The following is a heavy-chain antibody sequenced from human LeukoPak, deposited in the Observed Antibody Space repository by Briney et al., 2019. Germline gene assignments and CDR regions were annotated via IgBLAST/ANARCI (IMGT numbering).Heavy chain of an antibody. Sequence: PSETLSLTCTVSGASISSGSYYWSWIRQPAGKGLEWIGRIYTSGSTNYNPSLKSRVTISVDTSKREISLKLSSVTAADTAVYYCARGRYGTISRGWFDPWGQGTLVTVSS. CDR1: GASISSGSYY. V-gene: IGHV4-61*02. D-gene: IGHD1-14*01. CDR3: ARGRYGTISRGWFDP. J-gene: IGHJ5*02. CDR2: IYTSGST.